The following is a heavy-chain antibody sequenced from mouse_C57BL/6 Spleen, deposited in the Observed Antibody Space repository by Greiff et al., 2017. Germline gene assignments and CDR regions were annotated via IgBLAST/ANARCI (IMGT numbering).Heavy chain of an antibody. J-gene: IGHJ2*01. CDR3: ARPKLLRYYFDY. CDR1: GFTFSSYG. D-gene: IGHD1-1*01. Sequence: EVQGVESGGDLVKPGGSLKLSCAASGFTFSSYGMSWVRQTPDKRLEWVATISSGGSYTYYPDSVKGRFTISRDNAKNTLYLQMSSLKSEDTAMYYCARPKLLRYYFDYWGQGTTLTVSS. CDR2: ISSGGSYT. V-gene: IGHV5-6*01.